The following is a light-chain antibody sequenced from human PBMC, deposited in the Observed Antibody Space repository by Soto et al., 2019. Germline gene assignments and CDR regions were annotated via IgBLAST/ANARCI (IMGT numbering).Light chain of an antibody. Sequence: EIVMTQSPTTLSVSPGERATLSCWASQSVSSNLAWYQQKPGQAPRLLIYGAASRPTYVPARFTGSGFETEFTLTISSLQSEDSAVYYCQQYDSRPVFGGGTKVDIK. V-gene: IGKV3-15*01. CDR3: QQYDSRPV. CDR2: GAA. J-gene: IGKJ4*01. CDR1: QSVSSN.